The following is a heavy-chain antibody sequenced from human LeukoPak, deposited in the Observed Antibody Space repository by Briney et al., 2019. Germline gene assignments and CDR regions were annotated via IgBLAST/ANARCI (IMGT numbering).Heavy chain of an antibody. J-gene: IGHJ4*02. CDR1: GFTFSNYA. CDR3: ARHTGSTWSTGY. CDR2: ISGSGGST. V-gene: IGHV3-23*01. D-gene: IGHD6-13*01. Sequence: PGGSLRLSCAASGFTFSNYAMSWVRQAPGKGLEWVSAISGSGGSTHYADSVKGRFTISRDNSNNTLYLQMSSLRAGDTAVYYCARHTGSTWSTGYWGQGALVTVSS.